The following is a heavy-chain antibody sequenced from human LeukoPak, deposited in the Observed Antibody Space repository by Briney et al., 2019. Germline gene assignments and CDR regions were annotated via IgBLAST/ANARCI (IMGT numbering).Heavy chain of an antibody. Sequence: PGGSLTLSCAASGFTFSSYSMNWVRQAPGKGLEWVSSISSSSSYIYYADSVKGRFTISRDNAKNSLYLQMNSLRAEDTAVYYCARSYSSSWYYFDYWGQGTLVTVSS. CDR1: GFTFSSYS. D-gene: IGHD6-13*01. J-gene: IGHJ4*02. CDR3: ARSYSSSWYYFDY. CDR2: ISSSSSYI. V-gene: IGHV3-21*01.